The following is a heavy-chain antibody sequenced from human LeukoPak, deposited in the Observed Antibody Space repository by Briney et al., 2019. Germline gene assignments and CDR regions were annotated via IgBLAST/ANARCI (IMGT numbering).Heavy chain of an antibody. CDR3: ARDHNYAFDN. V-gene: IGHV3-48*01. CDR2: IGIDSGNT. D-gene: IGHD1-1*01. J-gene: IGHJ4*02. Sequence: GGSLRLSCAASGFMFKSYAMSWVRQAPGKGLEWISYIGIDSGNTKYADSVRGRFTISADKAKNSLYLQMNSLRVEDTAVYYCARDHNYAFDNWGQGTLVSVAS. CDR1: GFMFKSYA.